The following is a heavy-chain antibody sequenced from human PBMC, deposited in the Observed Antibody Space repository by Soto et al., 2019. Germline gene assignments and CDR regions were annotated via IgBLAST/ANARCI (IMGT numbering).Heavy chain of an antibody. J-gene: IGHJ4*02. V-gene: IGHV3-48*03. CDR3: ARQAARNYIDS. CDR2: ISSSGSPI. CDR1: GFTFSTFE. D-gene: IGHD6-6*01. Sequence: GGSLRLSCVASGFTFSTFEMNWVRQAPGKGLEWVSYISSSGSPIYYAESVKGRFTISRDNAENSVYLQMDSLRADDTAVYYCARQAARNYIDSWGQGNSVTVSS.